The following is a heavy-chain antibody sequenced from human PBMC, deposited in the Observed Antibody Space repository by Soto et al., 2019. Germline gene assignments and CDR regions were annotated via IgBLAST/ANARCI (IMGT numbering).Heavy chain of an antibody. Sequence: GASLKISCKAPGYTFTNYGIGWVRQVSGKGLEGMGIIYPGDSHTTYSPSFQGQVTIPADKSISTAYLQWSTLKASDTATYYYARQGGRKGASDYWGQGTQVTVSS. CDR1: GYTFTNYG. CDR2: IYPGDSHT. D-gene: IGHD3-16*01. CDR3: ARQGGRKGASDY. J-gene: IGHJ4*02. V-gene: IGHV5-51*01.